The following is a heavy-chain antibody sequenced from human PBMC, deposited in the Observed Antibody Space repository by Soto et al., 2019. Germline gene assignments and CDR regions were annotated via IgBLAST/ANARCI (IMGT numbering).Heavy chain of an antibody. Sequence: GGSLRLSCAASGFTFSSYGMHWVRQAPGKGLEWVAVISYDGSKKYYADSVKGRFTISRDNSKNTLYLQMNSLRAEDTAVYYCAKEMARGYSSSWYFFDYWGQGPLVTVSS. CDR3: AKEMARGYSSSWYFFDY. V-gene: IGHV3-30*18. D-gene: IGHD6-13*01. CDR2: ISYDGSKK. J-gene: IGHJ4*02. CDR1: GFTFSSYG.